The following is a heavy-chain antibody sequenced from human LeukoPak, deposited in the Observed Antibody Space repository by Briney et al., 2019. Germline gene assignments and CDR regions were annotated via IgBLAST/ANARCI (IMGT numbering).Heavy chain of an antibody. CDR1: GFTFDDYA. Sequence: GGSLRLSCAASGFTFDDYAMHWVRQAPGKGLEWVSGISWNSGSIGYADSVKGRVTISRDNAKNSLYLQMNSLRAEDTALYYCAKDDNYGMDVWGQGTTVTVSS. V-gene: IGHV3-9*01. CDR3: AKDDNYGMDV. D-gene: IGHD5-24*01. CDR2: ISWNSGSI. J-gene: IGHJ6*02.